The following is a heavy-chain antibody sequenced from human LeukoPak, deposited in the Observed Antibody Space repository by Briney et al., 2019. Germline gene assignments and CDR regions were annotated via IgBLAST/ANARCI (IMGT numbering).Heavy chain of an antibody. D-gene: IGHD3-22*01. V-gene: IGHV4-4*07. CDR3: ASEFRYDSSGYWPD. CDR2: IYTSGST. CDR1: GGSISSYY. J-gene: IGHJ4*02. Sequence: PSETLSLTCTVSGGSISSYYWSWIRQPARKGLEWIGRIYTSGSTNYNPSLKSRVTMSVDTSKNQFSLKLSSVTAADTAVYYCASEFRYDSSGYWPDWGQGTLVTVSS.